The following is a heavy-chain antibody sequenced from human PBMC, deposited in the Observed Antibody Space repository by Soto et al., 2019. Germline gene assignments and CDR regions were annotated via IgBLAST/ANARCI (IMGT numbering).Heavy chain of an antibody. D-gene: IGHD1-26*01. CDR2: ISYDGSNK. J-gene: IGHJ4*02. Sequence: PGGSLRLSCAASGFTFSSYGMHWVRQAPGKGLEWVAVISYDGSNKYYADSVKGRFTISRDNSKNTLYLQMNSLRAEDTAVYYCAKDFVEVRRWEEYFDYWGQGTLVTVST. V-gene: IGHV3-30*18. CDR3: AKDFVEVRRWEEYFDY. CDR1: GFTFSSYG.